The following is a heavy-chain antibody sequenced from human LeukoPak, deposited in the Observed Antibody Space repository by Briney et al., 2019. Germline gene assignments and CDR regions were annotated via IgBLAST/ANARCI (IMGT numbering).Heavy chain of an antibody. CDR1: GFTFSGYT. CDR2: ISTGGGST. D-gene: IGHD4-17*01. CDR3: ARDNGDSSDY. J-gene: IGHJ4*02. V-gene: IGHV3-48*04. Sequence: GGSLRLSCAASGFTFSGYTMNWVRQAPGKGLEWVSSISTGGGSTNYADSVKGRFTISRDNAKNSLYLQMNSLRAEDTAVYYCARDNGDSSDYWGQGTLVTVSS.